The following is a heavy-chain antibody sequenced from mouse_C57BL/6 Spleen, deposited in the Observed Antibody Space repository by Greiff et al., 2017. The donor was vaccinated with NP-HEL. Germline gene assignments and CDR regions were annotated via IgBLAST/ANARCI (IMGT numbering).Heavy chain of an antibody. CDR3: ARDLYYGSSYFDY. D-gene: IGHD1-1*01. V-gene: IGHV5-16*01. CDR1: GFTFSYYY. Sequence: EVHLVESEGGLVQPGSSMKLSCTASGFTFSYYYMAWVRQVPEKGLEWVANINYDGSSTYYLDSLKSRFIISRDNAKNILYLQMSSLKSEDTATYYCARDLYYGSSYFDYWGQGTTLTVSS. CDR2: INYDGSST. J-gene: IGHJ2*01.